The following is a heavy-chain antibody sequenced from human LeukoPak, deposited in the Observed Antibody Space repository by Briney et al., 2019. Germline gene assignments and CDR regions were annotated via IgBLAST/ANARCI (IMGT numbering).Heavy chain of an antibody. D-gene: IGHD6-19*01. CDR3: AKAPRLADAFDI. J-gene: IGHJ3*02. Sequence: GGSLRLSCAASGFTFSSYDMTWVRQAPGKGLEWVSAISGSGGDTYYADSVKGRFTISRDNSKNTLYLQMNSLRAEDTAVYYCAKAPRLADAFDIWGQGTMVTVSS. CDR2: ISGSGGDT. V-gene: IGHV3-23*01. CDR1: GFTFSSYD.